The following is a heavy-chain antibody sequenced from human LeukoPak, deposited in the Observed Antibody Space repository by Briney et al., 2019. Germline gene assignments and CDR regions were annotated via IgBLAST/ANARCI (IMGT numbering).Heavy chain of an antibody. CDR2: ISPNSGGT. V-gene: IGHV1-2*02. Sequence: GASVKVSCKASGYTFTGHYMHWVRQAPGQGLEWMGWISPNSGGTKYAQKFQGRVTLTRDTSISTAHMELSTLTSDDTAVYYCAISWRGVGAFKYWGQGTLVTVSS. J-gene: IGHJ4*02. CDR3: AISWRGVGAFKY. CDR1: GYTFTGHY. D-gene: IGHD1-26*01.